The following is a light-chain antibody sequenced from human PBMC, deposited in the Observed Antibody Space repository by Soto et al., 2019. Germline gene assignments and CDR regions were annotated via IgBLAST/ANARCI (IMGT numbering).Light chain of an antibody. CDR1: SSNIGAGYE. CDR2: ENN. Sequence: QSVLTQPPSVSEAPGQRVTISCTGSSSNIGAGYEAHWYQQVPGTAPKLLIYENNNRPSGVPDRFSGTKSGTSASLAITGLQAGDEAEYYCQSYDSSLSGYVFGTGTKVTVL. J-gene: IGLJ1*01. V-gene: IGLV1-40*01. CDR3: QSYDSSLSGYV.